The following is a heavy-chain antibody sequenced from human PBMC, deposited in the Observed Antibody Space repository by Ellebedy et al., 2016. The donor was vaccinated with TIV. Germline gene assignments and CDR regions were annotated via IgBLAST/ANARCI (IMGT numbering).Heavy chain of an antibody. CDR2: ISNHGKDK. D-gene: IGHD6-19*01. V-gene: IGHV3-30*04. CDR3: VRDGSGWDLDY. CDR1: GFTFNDYA. Sequence: GGSLRLSXAASGFTFNDYAMHWVRQAPGKGLEWVAFISNHGKDKYYADSVKGRFTISRDDSKNTVYLQISSLRPDDTAVYYCVRDGSGWDLDYWGQGTQVTVSS. J-gene: IGHJ4*02.